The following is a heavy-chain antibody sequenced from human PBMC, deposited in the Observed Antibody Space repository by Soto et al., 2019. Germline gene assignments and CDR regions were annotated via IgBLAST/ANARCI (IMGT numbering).Heavy chain of an antibody. D-gene: IGHD1-26*01. CDR3: TRGQYRGSRTFDY. CDR1: GGAFSRYD. Sequence: PSAKVSCKAPGGAFSRYDISWVRQAPGQGLEWMGGIIPIFGTPNYAQKFQGRVTITADESTSIAYMEVNRLRSEDTAVYYCTRGQYRGSRTFDYWGQGTLVTVSS. V-gene: IGHV1-69*13. CDR2: IIPIFGTP. J-gene: IGHJ4*02.